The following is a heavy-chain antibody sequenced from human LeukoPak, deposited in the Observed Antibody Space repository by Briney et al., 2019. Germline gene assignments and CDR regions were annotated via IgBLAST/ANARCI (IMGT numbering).Heavy chain of an antibody. Sequence: GGSLRLSCAASGFIFSSYNMNWVRQVPGKGLEWVSSIRSSSNNVSYGDSMKGRFTISRDNAKNSLYLQMNSLRAEDTAIYYCTRVGYIDEGIDYWGQGTLVTVSS. V-gene: IGHV3-21*01. CDR1: GFIFSSYN. J-gene: IGHJ4*02. D-gene: IGHD5-24*01. CDR3: TRVGYIDEGIDY. CDR2: IRSSSNNV.